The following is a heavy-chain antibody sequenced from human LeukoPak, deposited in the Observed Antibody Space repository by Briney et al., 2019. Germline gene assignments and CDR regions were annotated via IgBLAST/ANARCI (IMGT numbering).Heavy chain of an antibody. V-gene: IGHV3-72*01. J-gene: IGHJ4*02. CDR2: TRNRANSYIT. D-gene: IGHD3-16*02. CDR1: GFTFSDHY. CDR3: AKGGALSPWYYFDY. Sequence: PGGYLRLSCAAYGFTFSDHYMDWVRQAPGKGLEWVGRTRNRANSYITEYAASVKGRFTLSRDDSKNSLYLQMNSLKTEDTAVYYCAKGGALSPWYYFDYWGQGTLVTVSS.